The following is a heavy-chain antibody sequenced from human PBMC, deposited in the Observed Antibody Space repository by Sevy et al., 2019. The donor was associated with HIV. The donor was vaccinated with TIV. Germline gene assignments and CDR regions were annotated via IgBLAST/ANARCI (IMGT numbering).Heavy chain of an antibody. CDR1: GFTFSNYG. CDR2: ISYDGSIK. Sequence: GGSLRLSCAASGFTFSNYGMHWVRQAPGKGLEWVAVISYDGSIKYYADSVRRRFTISRDNSKNTLYLQMNSLRPEDTTMYFCAKDQGRLLELDYWGQGTLVTVSS. D-gene: IGHD1-7*01. J-gene: IGHJ4*02. CDR3: AKDQGRLLELDY. V-gene: IGHV3-30*18.